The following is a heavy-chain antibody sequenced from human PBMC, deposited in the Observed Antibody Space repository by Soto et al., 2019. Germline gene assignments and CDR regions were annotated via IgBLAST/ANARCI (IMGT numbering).Heavy chain of an antibody. Sequence: GGSLRLSCAASGFTFSTYSVNWVRQAPGKGLEWVSTISSSSSYIYYADSVKGRFTISRDNARNSLFLQMSNLGVEDTAVYYCARSPSVFDGPDYWGRGTLVSVSS. CDR1: GFTFSTYS. D-gene: IGHD3-3*01. V-gene: IGHV3-21*01. CDR3: ARSPSVFDGPDY. CDR2: ISSSSSYI. J-gene: IGHJ4*02.